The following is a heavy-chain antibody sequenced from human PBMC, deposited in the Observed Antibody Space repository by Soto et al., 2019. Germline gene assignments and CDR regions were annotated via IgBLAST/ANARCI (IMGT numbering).Heavy chain of an antibody. CDR3: ARDKGLRSPADAFDI. D-gene: IGHD3-16*01. V-gene: IGHV3-33*01. Sequence: PGGSLRLSCAASGFTFSSYGMHWVRQAPGKGLEWVAVIWYDGSNKYYADSVKGRFTISRDNSKNTLYLQMNSLRAEDTAVYYCARDKGLRSPADAFDIWGQGTMVTVSS. CDR1: GFTFSSYG. CDR2: IWYDGSNK. J-gene: IGHJ3*02.